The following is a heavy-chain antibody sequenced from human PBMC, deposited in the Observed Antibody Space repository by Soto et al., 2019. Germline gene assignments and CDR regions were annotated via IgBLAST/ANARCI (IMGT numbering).Heavy chain of an antibody. CDR3: AKGHGYKYGGSGGLNDF. V-gene: IGHV3-23*01. Sequence: EVQLLESGGGLVQPGGSLRLSCAASGFTVSDYGISWVRQAPGKGLEWVSAISGGSESVYYADSAEGRFTISRDNSKNTLYLQMNSLRAEDTAVYHCAKGHGYKYGGSGGLNDFWGQGTRVTVSS. CDR1: GFTVSDYG. D-gene: IGHD5-18*01. J-gene: IGHJ4*02. CDR2: ISGGSESV.